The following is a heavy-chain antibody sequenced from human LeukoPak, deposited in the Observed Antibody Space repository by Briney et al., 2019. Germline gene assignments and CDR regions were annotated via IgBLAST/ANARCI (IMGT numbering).Heavy chain of an antibody. Sequence: GGSLRLSCAASGFTFSGYGMHWVRQAPGKGLEWVAFIRYDGSNKYYADFVKGRFTISRDNSKNTLYLQMNSLRAEDTAVYYCAKGKIVVVPAASATRDAFDIWGQGTMVTVSS. J-gene: IGHJ3*02. CDR3: AKGKIVVVPAASATRDAFDI. V-gene: IGHV3-30*02. CDR1: GFTFSGYG. CDR2: IRYDGSNK. D-gene: IGHD2-2*01.